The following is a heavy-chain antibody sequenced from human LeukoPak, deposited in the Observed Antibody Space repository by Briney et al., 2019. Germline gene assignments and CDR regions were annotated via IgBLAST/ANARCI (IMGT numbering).Heavy chain of an antibody. CDR3: ARDALLWFGDNWFDP. Sequence: VASVNVSCKASVYTFTRYYMHWVRQAPGQGLEWMGWINPNSGGKNCAQKCQGRVTMTRDTSISTAYMELSALRSDDTGVYYCARDALLWFGDNWFDPWGQGTLVTVSS. V-gene: IGHV1-2*02. D-gene: IGHD3-10*01. CDR1: VYTFTRYY. CDR2: INPNSGGK. J-gene: IGHJ5*02.